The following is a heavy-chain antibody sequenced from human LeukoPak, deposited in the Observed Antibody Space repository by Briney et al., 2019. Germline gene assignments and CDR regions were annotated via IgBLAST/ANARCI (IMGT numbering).Heavy chain of an antibody. CDR1: GFTFSSYS. V-gene: IGHV3-21*01. J-gene: IGHJ4*02. D-gene: IGHD2-15*01. CDR2: ISSSSSYI. Sequence: RGSLRLSCAASGFTFSSYSMNWVRQAPGKGLEWVSSISSSSSYIYYADSVKGRFTISRDNAKNSLYLQMNSLRAEDTAVYYCARVAMLGYCSGGSCQYYDYWGQGTLVTVSS. CDR3: ARVAMLGYCSGGSCQYYDY.